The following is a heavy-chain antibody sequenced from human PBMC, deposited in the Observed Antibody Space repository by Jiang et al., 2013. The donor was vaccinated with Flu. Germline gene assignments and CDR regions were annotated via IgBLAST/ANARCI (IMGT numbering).Heavy chain of an antibody. D-gene: IGHD6-13*01. CDR1: GFTFSSYS. CDR3: ASIAAAGTGTRSIDY. Sequence: AASGFTFSSYSMNWVRQAPGKGLEWVSSISSSSSYIYYADSVKGRFTISRDNAKNSLYLQMNSLRAEDAAVYYCASIAAAGTGTRSIDYWGQGTLVTVSS. CDR2: ISSSSSYI. J-gene: IGHJ4*02. V-gene: IGHV3-21*01.